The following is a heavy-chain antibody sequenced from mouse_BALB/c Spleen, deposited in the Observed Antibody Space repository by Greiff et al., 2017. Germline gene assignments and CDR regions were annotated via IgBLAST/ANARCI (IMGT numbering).Heavy chain of an antibody. D-gene: IGHD3-1*01. CDR2: ISSGSSTI. J-gene: IGHJ2*01. Sequence: EVKLVESGGGLVQPGGSRKLSCAASGFTFSSVGMHWVRQAPEKGLEWVAYISSGSSTIYYADTVKGRFTISRDNPKNTLFLQMTSLRSEDTAMYYCARTGSDYWGQGTTRTVSS. CDR3: ARTGSDY. CDR1: GFTFSSVG. V-gene: IGHV5-17*02.